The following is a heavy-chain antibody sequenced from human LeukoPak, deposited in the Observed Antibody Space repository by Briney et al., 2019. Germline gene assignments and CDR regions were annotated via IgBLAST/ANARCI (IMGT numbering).Heavy chain of an antibody. CDR1: GGSFSGYY. V-gene: IGHV4-34*01. CDR2: INHSGST. J-gene: IGHJ5*02. D-gene: IGHD2-2*01. CDR3: MRRGTAANGDWFDP. Sequence: SETLSLTCAVYGGSFSGYYWTWVRQPPGKGLEWIGEINHSGSTNYNPSLKSRVTMSVDTSKIQFSLKLNSVTVADTAVYYCMRRGTAANGDWFDPWGQGTLVTVSS.